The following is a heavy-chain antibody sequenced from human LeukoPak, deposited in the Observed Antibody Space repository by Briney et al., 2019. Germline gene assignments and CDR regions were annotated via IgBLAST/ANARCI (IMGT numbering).Heavy chain of an antibody. D-gene: IGHD2/OR15-2a*01. J-gene: IGHJ5*01. V-gene: IGHV1-2*02. CDR3: ARGGSGGIVTNVLDS. Sequence: GASVKVSCKASGYTFTGYYMHWVRQAPGQGLEWMAWINPNSGGTNYAQKFQGRVTMTRDTSISTAYMELSRLTSDDTAVYYSARGGSGGIVTNVLDSWGQGTLVTVSS. CDR2: INPNSGGT. CDR1: GYTFTGYY.